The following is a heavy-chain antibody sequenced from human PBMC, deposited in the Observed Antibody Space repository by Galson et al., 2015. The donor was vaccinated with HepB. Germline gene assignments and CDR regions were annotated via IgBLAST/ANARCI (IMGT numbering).Heavy chain of an antibody. CDR2: ISSNGGST. D-gene: IGHD6-13*01. Sequence: SLRLSCAASGFTFSSYAMHWVRQAPGKGLEYVSAISSNGGSTYYANSVKGRFTISRDNSKNTLYLQMGSLRAEDMAVYYCAREATIKQQLVWDSYYFDYWGQGTLVTVSS. V-gene: IGHV3-64*01. CDR1: GFTFSSYA. CDR3: AREATIKQQLVWDSYYFDY. J-gene: IGHJ4*02.